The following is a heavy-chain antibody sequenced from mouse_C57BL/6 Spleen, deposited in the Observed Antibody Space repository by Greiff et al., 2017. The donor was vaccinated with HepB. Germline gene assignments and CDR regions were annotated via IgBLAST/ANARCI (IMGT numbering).Heavy chain of an antibody. Sequence: QDQLQQPGPELVKPGASAKIFCKASGYSSTSYYILWVKQRPGQGLEWIGWIYPGSGNTKYNEKFKGKATPTADTTSSTAYMQLSSLTSEDSAVYYCAREHGDYDAMDYWGQGTSVTVSS. V-gene: IGHV1-66*01. D-gene: IGHD2-13*01. J-gene: IGHJ4*01. CDR3: AREHGDYDAMDY. CDR1: GYSSTSYY. CDR2: IYPGSGNT.